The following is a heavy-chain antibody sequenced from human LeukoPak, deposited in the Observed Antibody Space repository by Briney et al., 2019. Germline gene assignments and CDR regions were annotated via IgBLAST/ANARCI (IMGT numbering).Heavy chain of an antibody. CDR3: AKDPGGESIRGPGYFQH. V-gene: IGHV3-23*01. J-gene: IGHJ1*01. CDR1: GFTFSSYA. CDR2: ISGSGGST. Sequence: GGSLRLSCAASGFTFSSYAMSWVRQAPGKGLEWVSAISGSGGSTYYADSVKGRFTISRDNSKNTLYLQMNSLRAEDTAVYYCAKDPGGESIRGPGYFQHWGQGTLVTVSS. D-gene: IGHD3-16*01.